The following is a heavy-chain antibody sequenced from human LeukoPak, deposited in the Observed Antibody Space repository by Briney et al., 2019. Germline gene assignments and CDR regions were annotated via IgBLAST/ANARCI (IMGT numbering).Heavy chain of an antibody. D-gene: IGHD3-22*01. CDR1: GYTFTSYG. CDR2: ISAYNGNT. CDR3: ARDNYYDSSGYLQH. Sequence: ASVKVSCKASGYTFTSYGIRWVRQAPGQGLEWMGWISAYNGNTNYAQKLQGRVTMTTDTSTSTAYMELRSLRSDDTAVYYCARDNYYDSSGYLQHWGQGTLVTVSS. J-gene: IGHJ1*01. V-gene: IGHV1-18*01.